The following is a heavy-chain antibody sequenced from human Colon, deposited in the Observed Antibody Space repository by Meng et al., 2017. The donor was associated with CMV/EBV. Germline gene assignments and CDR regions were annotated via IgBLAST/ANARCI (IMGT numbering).Heavy chain of an antibody. D-gene: IGHD4-23*01. CDR2: VSYSGTT. V-gene: IGHV4-31*03. CDR3: ARAYHGNNPFDY. Sequence: SETLSLTCTVSGGSISSGSYYWTWIRQFPARGLEWIGRVSYSGTTSYNPSLESRLTISVNTSNNQFSLKLTSVTAADTAVYFCARAYHGNNPFDYWGQGTLVTVSS. J-gene: IGHJ4*02. CDR1: GGSISSGSYY.